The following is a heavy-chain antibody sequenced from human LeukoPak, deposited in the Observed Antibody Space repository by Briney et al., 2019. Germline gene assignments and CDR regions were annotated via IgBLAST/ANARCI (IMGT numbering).Heavy chain of an antibody. CDR1: GGSFSGYY. CDR3: ARGARGSYPDY. V-gene: IGHV4-34*01. Sequence: SETLSLTCAVYGGSFSGYYWSWIRQPPGKGLEWIGQITYGGKTKYNPSLKSRVTISVDTSKNQFSLKLSSVTAADTAVYYCARGARGSYPDYWGQGTLVTVSS. J-gene: IGHJ4*02. D-gene: IGHD1-26*01. CDR2: ITYGGKT.